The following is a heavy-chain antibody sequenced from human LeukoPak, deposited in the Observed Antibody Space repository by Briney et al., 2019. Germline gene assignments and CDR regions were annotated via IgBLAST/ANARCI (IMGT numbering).Heavy chain of an antibody. J-gene: IGHJ4*02. CDR1: GFTFDDYA. CDR3: AKDHRYSGYALEIELYDY. CDR2: MSGSGGST. Sequence: AGGSLRLSCAASGFTFDDYAMHWVRQAPGKGLEWVSAMSGSGGSTYYADSVKGRFTISRDNSKNTLYLQMNSLRAEDTAVYYCAKDHRYSGYALEIELYDYWGQGTLVTVSS. V-gene: IGHV3-23*01. D-gene: IGHD5-12*01.